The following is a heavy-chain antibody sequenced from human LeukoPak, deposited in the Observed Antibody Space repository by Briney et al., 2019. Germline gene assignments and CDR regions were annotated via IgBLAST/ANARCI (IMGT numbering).Heavy chain of an antibody. CDR3: ARDRKGALLWFGISRWYFDL. CDR1: GFTFSSYS. J-gene: IGHJ2*01. CDR2: ISSSSSTI. Sequence: LGGSLRLSCAASGFTFSSYSMNWVRPAPGKGLEWVSYISSSSSTIYYADSVKGRFTISRDNAKNSLYLQMNSLRAEDTAVYYCARDRKGALLWFGISRWYFDLWGRGTLVTVSS. D-gene: IGHD3-10*01. V-gene: IGHV3-48*01.